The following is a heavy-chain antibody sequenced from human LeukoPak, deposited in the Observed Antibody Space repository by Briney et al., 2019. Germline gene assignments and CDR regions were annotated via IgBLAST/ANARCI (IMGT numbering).Heavy chain of an antibody. D-gene: IGHD3-3*01. J-gene: IGHJ6*03. Sequence: SETLSLTCTVSGGSISSGSYYWRWIRQPAGTGLEWIGRIYTSGSTNYNPSLKSRVTISVDTSKNQFSLKLSSVTAADTAVYYCARDYGDYDFWSGYSRQYYYYMDVWGKGTTVTVSS. CDR1: GGSISSGSYY. V-gene: IGHV4-61*02. CDR3: ARDYGDYDFWSGYSRQYYYYMDV. CDR2: IYTSGST.